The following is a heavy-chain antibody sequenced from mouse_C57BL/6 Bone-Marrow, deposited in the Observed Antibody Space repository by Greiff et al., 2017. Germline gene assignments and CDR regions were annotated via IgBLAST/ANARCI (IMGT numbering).Heavy chain of an antibody. Sequence: EVKLVESGPELVKPGASVKISCKASGYSFTGYYMNWVKQSPEKSLEWIGEINPSTGGTTYNQKFKAKATLTVDKSSSTAYMQLKSLTSEDSAVYYCARYYYCSSLYYFDYWGQGTTLTVSS. CDR3: ARYYYCSSLYYFDY. D-gene: IGHD1-1*01. J-gene: IGHJ2*01. V-gene: IGHV1-42*01. CDR2: INPSTGGT. CDR1: GYSFTGYY.